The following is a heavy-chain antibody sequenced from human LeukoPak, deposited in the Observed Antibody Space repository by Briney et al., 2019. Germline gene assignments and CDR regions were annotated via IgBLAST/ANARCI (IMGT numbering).Heavy chain of an antibody. V-gene: IGHV3-64D*06. CDR3: VKRSSGWYGYDY. D-gene: IGHD6-19*01. J-gene: IGHJ4*02. Sequence: GGSLRLSCSASGFTFSSYPMHWVRQAPGKGLEYVSAINTHGSRTYYADFAKGRFTISRDNSWNTLYLHMSSLRVEGTAVYYCVKRSSGWYGYDYWGQGSLVTVSS. CDR2: INTHGSRT. CDR1: GFTFSSYP.